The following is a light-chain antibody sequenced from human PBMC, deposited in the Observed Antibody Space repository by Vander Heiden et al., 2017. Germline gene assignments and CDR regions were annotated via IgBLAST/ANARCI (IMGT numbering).Light chain of an antibody. Sequence: AIRMTQSPSSFSASTGDRVTITCRASQGISSYLAWYQQKPGKAPKLLIYAASTLQSGVPSRFSGRGSGTDFTLTISCLQSEDFATYYCQQDDSYSLTFGGGTKVEIK. V-gene: IGKV1-8*01. CDR3: QQDDSYSLT. J-gene: IGKJ4*01. CDR2: AAS. CDR1: QGISSY.